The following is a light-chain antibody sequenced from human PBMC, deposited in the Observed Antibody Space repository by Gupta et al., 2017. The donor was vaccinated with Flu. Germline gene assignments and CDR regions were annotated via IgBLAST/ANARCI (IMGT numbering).Light chain of an antibody. CDR1: QSSSSY. V-gene: IGKV1-39*01. Sequence: DIQMTPSPSSLSASVGDRVTITCRGSQSSSSYLKWYQKKAGKAPKLLIDAASSLQSGVPSRISGGGSGKDFTLTISSLQPEDFATYYCQQSYRTPGTFGQGTKVEIK. J-gene: IGKJ1*01. CDR3: QQSYRTPGT. CDR2: AAS.